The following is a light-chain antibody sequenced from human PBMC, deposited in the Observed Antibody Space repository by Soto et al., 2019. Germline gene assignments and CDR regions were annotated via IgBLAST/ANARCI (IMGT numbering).Light chain of an antibody. CDR1: QSISSW. V-gene: IGKV1-5*03. J-gene: IGKJ1*01. CDR3: LQYNSHSWT. CDR2: KAS. Sequence: DIQMTQSPSTLSASVGDRVTITCRASQSISSWLAWYQHKPGKAPKLLIYKASSLESGVPSRFSGSGSGTEFTPTISTLQPEDFASYYCLQYNSHSWTFGQGTKVEIK.